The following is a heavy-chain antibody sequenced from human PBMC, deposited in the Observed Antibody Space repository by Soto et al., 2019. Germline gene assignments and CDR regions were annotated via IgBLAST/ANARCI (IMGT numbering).Heavy chain of an antibody. J-gene: IGHJ4*02. V-gene: IGHV4-30-4*01. CDR3: AREGGYYYDSSGYYPLDY. Sequence: PSETLSLTCTVSGDSISTSDYYWTWIRQPPGKGLEWIGYIYYSGSTYYNPSLKSRVTISVDTSKNQFSLKLSSVTAADTAVYYCAREGGYYYDSSGYYPLDYWGQGTLVTVSS. CDR2: IYYSGST. D-gene: IGHD3-22*01. CDR1: GDSISTSDYY.